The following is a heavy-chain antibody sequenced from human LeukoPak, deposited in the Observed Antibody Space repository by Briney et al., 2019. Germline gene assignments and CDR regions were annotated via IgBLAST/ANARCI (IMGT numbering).Heavy chain of an antibody. J-gene: IGHJ4*02. CDR2: IYYSGST. D-gene: IGHD5-18*01. V-gene: IGHV4-59*01. Sequence: PSETLSLTCTVSGGSISSYYWSWIRQPPGKGLEWIGYIYYSGSTNYNPSLKSRVTISVDTSKNQFSQKLSSVTAADTAVYYCARGAVDTAMVYFDYWGQGTLVTVSS. CDR3: ARGAVDTAMVYFDY. CDR1: GGSISSYY.